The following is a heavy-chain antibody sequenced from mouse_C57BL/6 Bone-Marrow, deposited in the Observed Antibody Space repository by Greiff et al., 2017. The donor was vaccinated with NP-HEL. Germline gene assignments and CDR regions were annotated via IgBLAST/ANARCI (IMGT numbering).Heavy chain of an antibody. CDR2: INPNYGTT. J-gene: IGHJ4*01. V-gene: IGHV1-39*01. CDR1: GYSFTDYN. D-gene: IGHD2-4*01. CDR3: AKSGDYDGVYYAMDY. Sequence: EVQLQQSGPELVKPGASVKISCKASGYSFTDYNMNWVKQSPGQSLEWIGVINPNYGTTSYNQKFKGKATLTVDQSSSTAYMQHNSLTSEDSAVYFCAKSGDYDGVYYAMDYWGQGTSVTVSS.